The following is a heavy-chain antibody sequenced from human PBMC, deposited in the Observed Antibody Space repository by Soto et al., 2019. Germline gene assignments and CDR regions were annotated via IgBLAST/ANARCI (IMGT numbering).Heavy chain of an antibody. CDR3: AKDSYYVVLNGYSRNAFDI. CDR2: INPNNGVT. V-gene: IGHV1-2*02. CDR1: GYTFTGYY. J-gene: IGHJ3*02. D-gene: IGHD3-9*01. Sequence: ASLQVSCKASGYTFTGYYMHWVRQAPGQGLEWMGWINPNNGVTNFAQRFQGRVTMTRDTSISTAYMELSSLRSDDTAVYFCAKDSYYVVLNGYSRNAFDIWGQGTMVNGSS.